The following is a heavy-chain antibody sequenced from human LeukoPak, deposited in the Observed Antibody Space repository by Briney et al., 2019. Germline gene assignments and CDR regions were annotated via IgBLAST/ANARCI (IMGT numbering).Heavy chain of an antibody. CDR3: ARIGSSSYDY. CDR2: TKQDGSEK. V-gene: IGHV3-7*01. J-gene: IGHJ4*02. CDR1: GFTFSNNW. D-gene: IGHD6-6*01. Sequence: GGSLRLSCAASGFTFSNNWMTWVRQAPGKGLEWVAHTKQDGSEKYYVASVKGRFIISRDNAENSLYLQMNSLRAEDTAVYYCARIGSSSYDYWGQGTLVTVSS.